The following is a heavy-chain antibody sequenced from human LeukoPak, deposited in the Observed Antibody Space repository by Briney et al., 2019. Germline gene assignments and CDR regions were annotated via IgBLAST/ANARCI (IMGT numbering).Heavy chain of an antibody. CDR1: GFTFSNAW. V-gene: IGHV3-15*01. D-gene: IGHD3-10*01. CDR2: IKSKTDGGTT. Sequence: GGSLRLSCAASGFTFSNAWMSWVRQAPGKGLEWVGRIKSKTDGGTTGYAAPVKGRFTISRDDSKNTLYLQMNSLKTEDTAVYYCILWFGELLDYWGQGTLVTVSS. J-gene: IGHJ4*02. CDR3: ILWFGELLDY.